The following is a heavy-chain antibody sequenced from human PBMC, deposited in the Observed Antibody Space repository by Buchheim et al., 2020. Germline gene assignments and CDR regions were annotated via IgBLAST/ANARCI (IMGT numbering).Heavy chain of an antibody. CDR1: GYTFTSFY. Sequence: QVQLVQSGAEVKKPGASVKVSCKASGYTFTSFYMHWVRQAPGQGLELMGVINPSGGRTTYAQRFQGRVTMTRDPSPRTLYMELSSLKSEDTAIYYCARGRSYGPLDALDIWGRGT. CDR3: ARGRSYGPLDALDI. V-gene: IGHV1-46*01. CDR2: INPSGGRT. J-gene: IGHJ3*02. D-gene: IGHD1-26*01.